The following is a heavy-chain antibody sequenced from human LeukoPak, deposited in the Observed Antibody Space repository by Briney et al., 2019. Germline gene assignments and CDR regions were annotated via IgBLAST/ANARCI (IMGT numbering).Heavy chain of an antibody. CDR2: ISSNGGST. CDR3: AREESGSYFSWSVGYFDY. D-gene: IGHD1-26*01. CDR1: GFPFSSYA. Sequence: GSLRLSCSASGFPFSSYAMHWVRQPQGKGLKYVSAISSNGGSTYYADSLKGRFTISRDNAKQSLYLQMNSLRDKDTAVYYCAREESGSYFSWSVGYFDYWGQGTLVTVSS. V-gene: IGHV3-64*04. J-gene: IGHJ4*02.